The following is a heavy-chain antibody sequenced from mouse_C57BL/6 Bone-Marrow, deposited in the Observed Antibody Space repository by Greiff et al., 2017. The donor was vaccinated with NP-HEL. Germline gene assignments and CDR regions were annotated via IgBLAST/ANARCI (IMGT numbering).Heavy chain of an antibody. CDR3: ARGGLGRTDFDV. CDR1: GYTFTSYW. J-gene: IGHJ1*03. D-gene: IGHD4-1*01. V-gene: IGHV1-64*01. Sequence: QVQLQQPGAELVKPGASVKLSCKASGYTFTSYWMHWVKQRPGQGLEWIGMIHPNSGSTNYNEKFKSKATLTVDKSSSTAYMQLSSLTSEDSAVEYCARGGLGRTDFDVWGTGTTVTVSS. CDR2: IHPNSGST.